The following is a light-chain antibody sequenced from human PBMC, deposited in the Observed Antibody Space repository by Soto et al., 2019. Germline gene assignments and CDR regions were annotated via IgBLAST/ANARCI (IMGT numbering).Light chain of an antibody. Sequence: DIQMTQSPSSLTASVGDRVTITCRASQSIGNYLNWYQQKPGKAPKLLIYAASSLQSGVPSRFSGRASGTDFTFSISILQPEGFATYFCQQTYSTPWTFGQGTKVEIK. CDR3: QQTYSTPWT. V-gene: IGKV1-39*01. CDR2: AAS. J-gene: IGKJ1*01. CDR1: QSIGNY.